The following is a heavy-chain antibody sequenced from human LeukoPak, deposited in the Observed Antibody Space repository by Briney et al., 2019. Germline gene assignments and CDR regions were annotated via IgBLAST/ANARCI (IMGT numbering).Heavy chain of an antibody. V-gene: IGHV1-2*02. CDR3: ARSSYYDSSGSTPDY. Sequence: ASVKVSCKASGYTFTGYYMHWVRQAPGQGLEWMRWINPNSGGTNYARKFQGRVTMTRDTSISTAYMELSRLRSDDTAVYYCARSSYYDSSGSTPDYWGQGTLVTVSS. CDR2: INPNSGGT. J-gene: IGHJ4*02. CDR1: GYTFTGYY. D-gene: IGHD3-22*01.